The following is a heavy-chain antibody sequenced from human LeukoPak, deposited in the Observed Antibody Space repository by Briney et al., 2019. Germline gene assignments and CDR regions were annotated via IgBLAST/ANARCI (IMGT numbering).Heavy chain of an antibody. J-gene: IGHJ4*02. CDR2: IIPIFGTA. V-gene: IGHV1-69*13. Sequence: ASVKVSCKASGGTFISYAISWVRQAPGQGLEWMGGIIPIFGTANYAQKFQGRVTITADESTSTAYMELSSLRSEDTAVYYCASYGGYDHFDYWGQGTLVTVSS. CDR3: ASYGGYDHFDY. D-gene: IGHD5-12*01. CDR1: GGTFISYA.